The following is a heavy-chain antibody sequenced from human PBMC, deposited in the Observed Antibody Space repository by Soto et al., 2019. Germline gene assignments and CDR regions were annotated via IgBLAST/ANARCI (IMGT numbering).Heavy chain of an antibody. J-gene: IGHJ5*02. CDR3: ARERRRSGDLLSAGAP. D-gene: IGHD3-10*01. Sequence: EVPLVESGGGLVQPGGSLRLSCAASGFTVSSNYMSWVRQAPGKGLEWVSVIYSGGGTYYADSVKGRFTISRDNSKNTLYLQMNSLRAEDTAVYYCARERRRSGDLLSAGAPWGQGTLVTVSS. V-gene: IGHV3-66*01. CDR1: GFTVSSNY. CDR2: IYSGGGT.